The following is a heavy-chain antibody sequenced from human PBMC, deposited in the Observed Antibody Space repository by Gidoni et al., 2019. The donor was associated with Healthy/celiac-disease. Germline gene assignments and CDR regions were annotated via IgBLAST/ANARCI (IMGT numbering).Heavy chain of an antibody. D-gene: IGHD4-4*01. J-gene: IGHJ4*02. Sequence: QLQLQESGPGLVKPSETLSLPSTAPGGSISISSYYWGWIRQPPGKGLEWIGSIYYRGSTYYSPSLKSRVTISVDTSKNQFSLKLSSVTAADTAVYYCARLSNGGYWGQGTLVTVSS. CDR3: ARLSNGGY. CDR1: GGSISISSYY. V-gene: IGHV4-39*01. CDR2: IYYRGST.